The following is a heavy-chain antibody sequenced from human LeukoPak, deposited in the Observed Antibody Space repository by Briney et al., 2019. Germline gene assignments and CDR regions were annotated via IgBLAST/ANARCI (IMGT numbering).Heavy chain of an antibody. CDR1: GGSIRSRTYF. CDR2: IYYSGRT. J-gene: IGHJ4*02. V-gene: IGHV4-61*01. D-gene: IGHD5-18*01. CDR3: ARGQKYRSGYTVTELGSGYFDY. Sequence: PSETLSLTCSVSGGSIRSRTYFWGWIRQPPGRGLEWIGYIYYSGRTSYNPSLKSRVTISVDTSKNQFSLRLSSVTAADTAVYYCARGQKYRSGYTVTELGSGYFDYWGQGPLVTVSS.